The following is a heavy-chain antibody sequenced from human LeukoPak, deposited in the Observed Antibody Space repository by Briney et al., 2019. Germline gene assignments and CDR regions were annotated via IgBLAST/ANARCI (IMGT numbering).Heavy chain of an antibody. CDR3: ARAAYDNSGYLTL. CDR2: ISYDGSNK. J-gene: IGHJ4*02. Sequence: GGSLRLSCAASGFIFSSYAVLWVRQAPGKGLEWVAAISYDGSNKYYADSVKGRFTISRDNSKNTLYLQMNSLRAEDTAVYYCARAAYDNSGYLTLWGQGTLVTVSS. D-gene: IGHD3-22*01. V-gene: IGHV3-30-3*01. CDR1: GFIFSSYA.